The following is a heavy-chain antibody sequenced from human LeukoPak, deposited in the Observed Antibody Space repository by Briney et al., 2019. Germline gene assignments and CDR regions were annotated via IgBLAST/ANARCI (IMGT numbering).Heavy chain of an antibody. D-gene: IGHD3-22*01. J-gene: IGHJ4*02. CDR1: GFTFSSHA. Sequence: PGGSLRLSCVGSGFTFSSHAIHWVRQAPGKGLEWVAVISYDGRNKYYADSVKGQSTISRDNSKNTLYLQMNSLRDEDTAVYYCARGTYSSGYYSIDYWGQGTLVTISS. CDR3: ARGTYSSGYYSIDY. CDR2: ISYDGRNK. V-gene: IGHV3-30*04.